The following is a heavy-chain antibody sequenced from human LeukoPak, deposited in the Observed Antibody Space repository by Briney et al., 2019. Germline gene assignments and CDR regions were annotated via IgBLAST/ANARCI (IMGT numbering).Heavy chain of an antibody. V-gene: IGHV3-64D*06. CDR1: GFTFSSYA. D-gene: IGHD1-26*01. Sequence: GGSLRLSCSASGFTFSSYAMHWVRQAPGKGLEYVSGISSKGGTTYCADSVKGRFTISRDNSKNTLFLQMSSLRVEDTAVYSCVKDRTGSYALDTWGQGTMVTVSS. CDR3: VKDRTGSYALDT. CDR2: ISSKGGTT. J-gene: IGHJ3*02.